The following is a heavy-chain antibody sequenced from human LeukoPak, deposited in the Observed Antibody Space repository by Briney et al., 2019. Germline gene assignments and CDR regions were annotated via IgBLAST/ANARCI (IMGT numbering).Heavy chain of an antibody. J-gene: IGHJ5*02. CDR2: INPRGGST. CDR1: GYTFTSYY. D-gene: IGHD1-26*01. Sequence: GASVKVSCKASGYTFTSYYMHWVRQAPGQGLEWMGIINPRGGSTSYAQKFQGRVTMTRDMSTSTVYMELGSLRSEDTAVYYCARGLPYSRRSGSYGNWFDPWGQGTLVTVSS. V-gene: IGHV1-46*01. CDR3: ARGLPYSRRSGSYGNWFDP.